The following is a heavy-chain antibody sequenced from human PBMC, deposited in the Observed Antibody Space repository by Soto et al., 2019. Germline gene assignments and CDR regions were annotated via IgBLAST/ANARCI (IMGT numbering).Heavy chain of an antibody. Sequence: SETLSLTCTVSGASITGSSYWSWIRQPAGKGLEWIGRFSLSGTTNYNPSLRGRVTMSADVSKNQSSLRLTSVTAADTALYYCARGMTPLGAPAWYYFDSWGQGTLVTVSS. D-gene: IGHD2-15*01. CDR1: GASITGSSY. CDR2: FSLSGTT. V-gene: IGHV4-4*07. J-gene: IGHJ4*02. CDR3: ARGMTPLGAPAWYYFDS.